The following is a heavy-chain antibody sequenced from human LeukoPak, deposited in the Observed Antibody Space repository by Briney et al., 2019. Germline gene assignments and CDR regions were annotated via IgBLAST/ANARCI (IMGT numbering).Heavy chain of an antibody. V-gene: IGHV4-59*08. CDR1: GGSIGSYY. Sequence: SETLSLTCTVSGGSIGSYYWSWIRQPPGKGLEWIVYIYYSGSTNYNPSLKSRVTISVDTSRNQFSLKLSPVTAADTAVYYCARQHSSAYYYFDYWGQGTLVTVSS. J-gene: IGHJ4*02. CDR2: IYYSGST. D-gene: IGHD3-22*01. CDR3: ARQHSSAYYYFDY.